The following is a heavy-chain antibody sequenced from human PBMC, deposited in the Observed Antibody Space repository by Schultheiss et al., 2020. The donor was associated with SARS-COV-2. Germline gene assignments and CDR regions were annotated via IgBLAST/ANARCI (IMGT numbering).Heavy chain of an antibody. D-gene: IGHD6-13*01. CDR1: GGSISSGGYY. J-gene: IGHJ5*02. CDR2: IYYSGNT. CDR3: TRVWYSSSPFDP. Sequence: SETLSLTCPVSGGSISSGGYYWSWIRQHPGKGLEWIGYIYYSGNTNYSPSLKSRVTMSVDTSRNQVSLKLSSVTAADTAMYYCTRVWYSSSPFDPWGQGTLVTVSS. V-gene: IGHV4-61*08.